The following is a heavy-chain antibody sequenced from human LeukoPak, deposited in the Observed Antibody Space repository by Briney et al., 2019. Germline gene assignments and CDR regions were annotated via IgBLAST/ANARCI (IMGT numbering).Heavy chain of an antibody. V-gene: IGHV4-61*01. CDR2: LYYTGST. J-gene: IGHJ3*02. Sequence: PSETLSLTCTVSGDSVSSGYYYWSWIRQPPGKGLEWIGNLYYTGSTNYNPSLKSRVTISVDTSKNQFSLKLNSVTAADMAVYYCARNYYDSSGYYLFDAFDIWGQGTMVTVSS. CDR1: GDSVSSGYYY. D-gene: IGHD3-22*01. CDR3: ARNYYDSSGYYLFDAFDI.